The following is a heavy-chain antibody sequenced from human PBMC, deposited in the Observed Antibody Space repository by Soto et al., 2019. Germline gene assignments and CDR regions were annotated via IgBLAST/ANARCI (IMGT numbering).Heavy chain of an antibody. J-gene: IGHJ6*02. D-gene: IGHD3-16*02. CDR1: GFTFSSYG. Sequence: GGSLRLSCTASGFTFSSYGMHWVRQAPGKGLEWVAVISYDGSNKYYADSVKGRFTISRDNSKNTLYLQMNSLRAEDTAVYYCAKXLLITFGGVIAPYGMDVWGQGTTVTVSS. CDR3: AKXLLITFGGVIAPYGMDV. CDR2: ISYDGSNK. V-gene: IGHV3-30*18.